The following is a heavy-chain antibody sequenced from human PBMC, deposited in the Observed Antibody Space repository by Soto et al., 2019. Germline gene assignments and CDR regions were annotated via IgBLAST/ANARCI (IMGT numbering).Heavy chain of an antibody. CDR2: IYPGDSDT. D-gene: IGHD6-19*01. V-gene: IGHV5-51*01. CDR3: AKGPGPRSSGWVDY. Sequence: PGESLKISCKGSGYSFTSYWIGWVRQMPGKGLEWMGIIYPGDSDTRYSPSFQGQVTISADKSISTAYLQMNSLRAEDTAVYYCAKGPGPRSSGWVDYWGQGTLVTVSS. J-gene: IGHJ4*02. CDR1: GYSFTSYW.